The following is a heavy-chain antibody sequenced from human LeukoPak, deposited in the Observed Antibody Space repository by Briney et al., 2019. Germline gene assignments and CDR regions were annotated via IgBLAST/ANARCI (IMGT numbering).Heavy chain of an antibody. J-gene: IGHJ4*02. CDR2: IIPILGIA. D-gene: IGHD3-3*01. CDR1: GGTFCSYT. V-gene: IGHV1-69*02. Sequence: ASVKVSCKASGGTFCSYTISWVRQAPGQGLEWMGRIIPILGIANYAQKFQGRVTITADKSTSTAYMELSSLRSEDTAVYYCARADYDFWSGYFDYWGQGTLVTVSS. CDR3: ARADYDFWSGYFDY.